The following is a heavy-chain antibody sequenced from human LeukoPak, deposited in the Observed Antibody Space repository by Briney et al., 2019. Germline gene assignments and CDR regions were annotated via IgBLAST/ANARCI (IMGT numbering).Heavy chain of an antibody. Sequence: GGSLRLSCAAFGFTVSSNYMSWVRRAPGKGLEWVSVIYSGGSTYYADSVKGRFTISRDNSKNTLYLQMNSLRAEDTAVYYCARYSYGHFDYWGQGTLVTVSS. D-gene: IGHD5-18*01. CDR3: ARYSYGHFDY. V-gene: IGHV3-53*01. CDR1: GFTVSSNY. CDR2: IYSGGST. J-gene: IGHJ4*02.